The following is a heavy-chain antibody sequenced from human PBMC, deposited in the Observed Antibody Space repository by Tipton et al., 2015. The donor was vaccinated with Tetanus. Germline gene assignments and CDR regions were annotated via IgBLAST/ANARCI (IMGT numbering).Heavy chain of an antibody. D-gene: IGHD2-8*01. CDR2: IYPGDSDT. CDR3: ARAHCTDGVCNFDF. CDR1: GYIFNNYW. J-gene: IGHJ4*02. V-gene: IGHV5-51*01. Sequence: MQLVQSGGEVKKPGESLKISCKGSGYIFNNYWIGWVRQKPGKGLEWMGIIYPGDSDTRYSPAFQGQGTIPVDKSINTAYLQWSSLKASDTSMFYCARAHCTDGVCNFDFWGQGALVTVAS.